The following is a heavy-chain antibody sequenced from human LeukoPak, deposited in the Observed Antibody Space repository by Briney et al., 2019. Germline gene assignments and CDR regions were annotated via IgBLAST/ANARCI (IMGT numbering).Heavy chain of an antibody. Sequence: SETLSLTCAVYGGSFSGYYWSWIRQPPGKGLEWIGEINHSGSTNYNPSLKSRVTISVDTSKNPFSLKLSSVTAADTAVYYCARGKYYFDYWGQGTLVTVSS. J-gene: IGHJ4*02. V-gene: IGHV4-34*01. CDR2: INHSGST. CDR1: GGSFSGYY. CDR3: ARGKYYFDY.